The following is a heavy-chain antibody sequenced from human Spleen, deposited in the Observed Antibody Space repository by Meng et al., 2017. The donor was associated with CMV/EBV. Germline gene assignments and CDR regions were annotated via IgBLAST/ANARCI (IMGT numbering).Heavy chain of an antibody. Sequence: GESLKISCAASGFTVSSNYMSWVRQAPGKGLEWVSAIYSGGTTHYADSVKGRFTISRDISKNTLYLQMNSLRAEDTAVYFCATVGQLYGGNSFDVNFFHYWGQGALVTVSS. D-gene: IGHD4-23*01. J-gene: IGHJ4*02. CDR1: GFTVSSNY. CDR2: IYSGGTT. CDR3: ATVGQLYGGNSFDVNFFHY. V-gene: IGHV3-53*05.